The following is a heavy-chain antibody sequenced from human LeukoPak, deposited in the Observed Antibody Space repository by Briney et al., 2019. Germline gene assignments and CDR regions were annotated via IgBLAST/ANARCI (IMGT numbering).Heavy chain of an antibody. D-gene: IGHD2-15*01. CDR3: ARDVQYCSGGSCYPNWFDP. CDR1: GGSIGSYY. V-gene: IGHV4-59*01. Sequence: SETLSLTCTVSGGSIGSYYWSWIRQPPGKGLEWIGYIYYSGSTNYNPSLKSRVTISVDTSKNQFSLKLSSVTAADTAVYYCARDVQYCSGGSCYPNWFDPWGQGTLVTVSS. J-gene: IGHJ5*02. CDR2: IYYSGST.